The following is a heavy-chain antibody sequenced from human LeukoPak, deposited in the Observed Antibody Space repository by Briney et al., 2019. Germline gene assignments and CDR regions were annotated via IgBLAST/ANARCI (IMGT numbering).Heavy chain of an antibody. J-gene: IGHJ1*01. D-gene: IGHD1-26*01. CDR3: ARDDSLGGTYY. CDR2: IFHTGTT. CDR1: GASTGSSDHY. Sequence: SETLSLTCTVSGASTGSSDHYWSWVRQTPGKGLEWLGIIFHTGTTYYNPSLQSRLRISIDTSKNQFSLRLTSATAADTAIYYCARDDSLGGTYYWGPGTPVTVSS. V-gene: IGHV4-30-4*01.